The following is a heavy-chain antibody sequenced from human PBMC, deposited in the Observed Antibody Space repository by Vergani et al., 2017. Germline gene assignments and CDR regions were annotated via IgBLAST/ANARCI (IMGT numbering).Heavy chain of an antibody. CDR3: ARGDYGILTGYRY. CDR1: GSTFSNYY. CDR2: INPSGGHT. V-gene: IGHV1-46*03. Sequence: QVQVVQSGAEVKKSGASVKVSCKTSGSTFSNYYMHWVRQAPGQGLEWMGIINPSGGHTNSAQKFQGRVTMTRDTSTSTVYMELSSLRSEDTAIYYCARGDYGILTGYRYWGQGTLVTVSA. D-gene: IGHD3-9*01. J-gene: IGHJ4*02.